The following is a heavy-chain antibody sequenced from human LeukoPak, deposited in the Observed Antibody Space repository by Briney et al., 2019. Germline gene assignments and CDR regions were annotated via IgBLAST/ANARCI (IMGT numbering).Heavy chain of an antibody. CDR1: GFTFSSPG. CDR2: IAYDGNYR. V-gene: IGHV3-30*02. CDR3: VKNYGGKSVFGY. Sequence: GGSLRLSCAASGFTFSSPGMHRVRQAPGKGLEWVAFIAYDGNYRDHTDSVRGRFTISRDNSKNTLHLQMDSLRTEDTAIYYCVKNYGGKSVFGYWGQGTLVTVSS. J-gene: IGHJ4*02. D-gene: IGHD4-23*01.